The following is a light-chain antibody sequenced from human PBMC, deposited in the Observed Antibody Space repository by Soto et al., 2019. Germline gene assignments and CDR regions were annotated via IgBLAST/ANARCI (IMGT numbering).Light chain of an antibody. CDR3: CSYAGSNTLYV. J-gene: IGLJ1*01. CDR2: EVS. Sequence: QSVLPQPDSVSGSPGQSITISCTGTSSDVGSYSLVSWYQQHPGKAPKLMIYEVSKRPSGVSNRFSASKSGNTASLTISGLQAEDEADYYCCSYAGSNTLYVFGSGTKLTVL. CDR1: SSDVGSYSL. V-gene: IGLV2-23*02.